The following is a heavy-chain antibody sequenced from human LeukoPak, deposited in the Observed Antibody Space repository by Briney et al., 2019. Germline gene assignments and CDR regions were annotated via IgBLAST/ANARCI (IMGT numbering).Heavy chain of an antibody. D-gene: IGHD3-22*01. J-gene: IGHJ4*02. V-gene: IGHV3-23*01. CDR1: GFTFDDYA. CDR2: ISGSGGST. CDR3: AKDTVDSSGYLWFY. Sequence: GGSLRLSCAASGFTFDDYAMHWVRQAPGKGLEWVSAISGSGGSTYYADSVKGRFTISRDNSKNTLYLQMNSLRAEDTAVYYCAKDTVDSSGYLWFYWGQGTLVTVSS.